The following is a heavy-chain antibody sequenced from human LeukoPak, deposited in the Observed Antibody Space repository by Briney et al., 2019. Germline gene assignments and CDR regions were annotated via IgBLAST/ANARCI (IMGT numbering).Heavy chain of an antibody. CDR3: AKDVSSGYYYFDY. CDR2: ISGSGGST. CDR1: GFTFYSYA. J-gene: IGHJ4*02. V-gene: IGHV3-23*01. D-gene: IGHD3-22*01. Sequence: GGSLRLSCAASGFTFYSYAMTWVRQAPGKGLEWVSAISGSGGSTYYADSVRGRFTISRDNSRNTLYLQMNSLRAEDTAVYYCAKDVSSGYYYFDYWGQGTLVTVSS.